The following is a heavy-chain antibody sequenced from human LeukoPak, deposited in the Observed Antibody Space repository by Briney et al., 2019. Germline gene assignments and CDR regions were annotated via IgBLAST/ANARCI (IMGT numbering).Heavy chain of an antibody. D-gene: IGHD6-19*01. V-gene: IGHV1-2*02. J-gene: IGHJ4*02. Sequence: GASVKVSCKASGYTFTDYYMHWVRQAPGQGFEWMGWINPNDGDTNYAQKFQGRVTMTRDTSISTAHMEVSRLRSDDTAVYYCARDPRRWYSSGWSLFDYWGQGTLVTVSS. CDR2: INPNDGDT. CDR3: ARDPRRWYSSGWSLFDY. CDR1: GYTFTDYY.